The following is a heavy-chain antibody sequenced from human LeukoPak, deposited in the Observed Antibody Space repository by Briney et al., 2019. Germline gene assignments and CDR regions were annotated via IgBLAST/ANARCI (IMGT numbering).Heavy chain of an antibody. CDR1: GFTFKSSW. V-gene: IGHV3-74*01. J-gene: IGHJ4*02. Sequence: GGSLTLSCAASGFTFKSSWMHWVRQPPGRGPVWVSRISSDGTNTRYADSVRGRFTVSRDNAKNTLYLQMNSLRVEDSAVYYCARDWGGSGPTSHDYWGQGTLATVSS. CDR3: ARDWGGSGPTSHDY. D-gene: IGHD3-16*01. CDR2: ISSDGTNT.